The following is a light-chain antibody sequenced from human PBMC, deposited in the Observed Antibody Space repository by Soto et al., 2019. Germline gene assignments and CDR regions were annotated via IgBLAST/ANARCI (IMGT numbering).Light chain of an antibody. J-gene: IGKJ2*01. Sequence: EIVLTQSPGTLSLSPGDRATLSCRASQRLTTSYLAWYQQKAGQAPSLLIYDASRRASGISDRFSGSGSGTDFTLTISSLEPEDFAVYYCQQYGSSPYTFGQGTKLEI. CDR1: QRLTTSY. CDR3: QQYGSSPYT. V-gene: IGKV3-20*01. CDR2: DAS.